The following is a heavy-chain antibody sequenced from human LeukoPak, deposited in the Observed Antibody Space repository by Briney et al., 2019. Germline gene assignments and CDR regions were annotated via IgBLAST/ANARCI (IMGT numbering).Heavy chain of an antibody. D-gene: IGHD1-26*01. J-gene: IGHJ3*02. CDR2: IYHSGST. CDR3: AKDRSYPPQGAFDI. V-gene: IGHV4-30-2*01. Sequence: SQTLSLTCAVSGGSISSGGYSWSWIRQPPGKGLEWIGYIYHSGSTYYNPSLKSRVTISVDRSKNQFSLKLSSVTAADTAVYYCAKDRSYPPQGAFDIWGQGTMVTVSS. CDR1: GGSISSGGYS.